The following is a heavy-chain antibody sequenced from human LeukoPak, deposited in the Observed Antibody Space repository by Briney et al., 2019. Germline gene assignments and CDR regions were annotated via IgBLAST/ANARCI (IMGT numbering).Heavy chain of an antibody. Sequence: GGSLRLSCAASGFTFSSYAMSWVRQAPGKGLEWVSAISGSGGSTYYADSVKGRFTISRDNSKNTLYLQMNSLRAEDTAVCYCAKDWYDSSGYYAYYDYWGQGTLVTVSS. CDR3: AKDWYDSSGYYAYYDY. CDR1: GFTFSSYA. V-gene: IGHV3-23*01. CDR2: ISGSGGST. J-gene: IGHJ4*02. D-gene: IGHD3-22*01.